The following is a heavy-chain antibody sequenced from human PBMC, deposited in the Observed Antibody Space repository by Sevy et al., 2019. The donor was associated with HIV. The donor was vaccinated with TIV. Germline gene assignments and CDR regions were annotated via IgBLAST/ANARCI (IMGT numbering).Heavy chain of an antibody. CDR2: IYSGGST. V-gene: IGHV3-53*01. CDR3: ARDHNGYYPT. CDR1: GFTVSSNY. Sequence: GGSRRLSCAASGFTVSSNYMSWVRQAPGKGLEWVSVIYSGGSTYYADSVKGRFTISRDNSKNTLYLQMNSLRAEDTAVYYCARDHNGYYPTWGQGTLVTVSS. D-gene: IGHD2-2*03. J-gene: IGHJ5*02.